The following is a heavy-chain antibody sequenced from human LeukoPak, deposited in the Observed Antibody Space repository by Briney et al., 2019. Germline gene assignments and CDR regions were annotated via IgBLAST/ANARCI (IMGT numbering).Heavy chain of an antibody. J-gene: IGHJ3*02. V-gene: IGHV4-59*01. CDR2: IHTSGTS. CDR1: GASINNYF. Sequence: PSETLSLTCAVSGASINNYFWSWIRQPPGKGLEWIGYIHTSGTSNYNPSLKSRATFSVDTSDNQLSLRLNSVTAADTAVYYCASLGGYYESSNSSQLETFDIWGQGTMVIVSS. D-gene: IGHD3-22*01. CDR3: ASLGGYYESSNSSQLETFDI.